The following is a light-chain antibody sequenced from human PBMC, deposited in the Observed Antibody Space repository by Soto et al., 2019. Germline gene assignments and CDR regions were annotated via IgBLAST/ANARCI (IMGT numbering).Light chain of an antibody. CDR1: SSNIGSNT. V-gene: IGLV1-44*01. J-gene: IGLJ1*01. Sequence: QSVLTQPPSASGTPGQRVTISCSGSSSNIGSNTVNWYQQLPGTAPKLLIYSNNQRPSGVPDRFSGSKSDTSASLTISGLQPEDEADYYCSSYTTSNTRQIVFGTGTKVTVL. CDR2: SNN. CDR3: SSYTTSNTRQIV.